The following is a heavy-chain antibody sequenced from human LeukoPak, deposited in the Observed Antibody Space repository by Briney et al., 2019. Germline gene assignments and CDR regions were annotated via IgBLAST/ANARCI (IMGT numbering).Heavy chain of an antibody. Sequence: GGSLRLSCATSKFNFNSYGMTWVRQAPGKGLEWVSSISGSGGSTQYAASVQGRFTISRDNSKNTLYLQMNSLRAEDTAVYYCAKDPNGDYIGTFDIWGQGTMVTVSS. CDR1: KFNFNSYG. V-gene: IGHV3-23*01. J-gene: IGHJ3*02. CDR2: ISGSGGST. D-gene: IGHD4-17*01. CDR3: AKDPNGDYIGTFDI.